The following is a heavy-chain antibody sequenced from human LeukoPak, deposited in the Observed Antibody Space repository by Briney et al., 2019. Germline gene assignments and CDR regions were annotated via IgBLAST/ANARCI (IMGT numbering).Heavy chain of an antibody. CDR3: AREHSFSRGKFDY. CDR1: GGSISSYY. Sequence: SETLSLTCTVSGGSISSYYWSWIRRPPGKGLEWIGYIYYSGSTNYNPSLKSRVTISVDTSKNQFSLKLSSVTAADTAVYYCAREHSFSRGKFDYWGQGTLVTVSS. J-gene: IGHJ4*02. D-gene: IGHD2-15*01. V-gene: IGHV4-59*01. CDR2: IYYSGST.